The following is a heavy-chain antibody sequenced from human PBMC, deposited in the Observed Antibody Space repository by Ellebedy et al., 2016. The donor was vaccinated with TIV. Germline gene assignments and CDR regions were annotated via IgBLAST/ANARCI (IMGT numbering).Heavy chain of an antibody. CDR1: GYSFTSFG. J-gene: IGHJ4*02. CDR3: GRGGILGPTRSDY. Sequence: ASVKVSCXASGYSFTSFGISWVRQAPGQGLEWMGWISTYNGDTNYAQKLQGRVTMTTDTSTTTAYMELRSLRSDDTAVYYCGRGGILGPTRSDYWGQGTLVTVSS. D-gene: IGHD1-26*01. CDR2: ISTYNGDT. V-gene: IGHV1-18*01.